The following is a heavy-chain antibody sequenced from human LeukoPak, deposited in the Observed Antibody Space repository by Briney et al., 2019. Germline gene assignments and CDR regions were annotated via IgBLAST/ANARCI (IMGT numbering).Heavy chain of an antibody. CDR1: GFTFSSYS. CDR2: ISSSSSYI. V-gene: IGHV3-21*01. D-gene: IGHD6-6*01. J-gene: IGHJ5*02. CDR3: ARGYSSSRRFDP. Sequence: PGGSLRLSCAASGFTFSSYSMNWVRQAPGKGLEWVSSISSSSSYIYYADSVKGRFTISRDNAKNSLYLQMNSLRAEDTAVYYCARGYSSSRRFDPSGQGTLVTVSS.